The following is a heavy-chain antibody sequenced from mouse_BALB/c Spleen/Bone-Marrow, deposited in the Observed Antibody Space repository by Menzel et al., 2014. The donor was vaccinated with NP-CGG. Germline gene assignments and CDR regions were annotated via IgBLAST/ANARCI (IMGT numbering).Heavy chain of an antibody. Sequence: VQLQQSGPELVKPGASVKMSCKASGCTFTSYFIHWVKQRPGQGLEWIGWINPGDGSTKYNEKFRVKTTLTADKSSSTAYMFLSSLTSEDSAIYFCAYYRYDEYFDVWGAGTTVTVSS. J-gene: IGHJ1*01. V-gene: IGHV1S56*01. CDR2: INPGDGST. CDR3: AYYRYDEYFDV. CDR1: GCTFTSYF. D-gene: IGHD2-14*01.